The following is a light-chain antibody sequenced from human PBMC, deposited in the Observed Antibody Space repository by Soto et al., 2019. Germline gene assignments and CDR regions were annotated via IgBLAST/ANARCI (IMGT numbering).Light chain of an antibody. CDR3: CSYAADYSLV. Sequence: QSALTQPRSVSASPGQSVTISCTGTSSNVGDYNHVSWYQQNPGKAPKLMIYDASKRPSGVPDRFSGSKSGNAASLTISGLQADDEADYYCCSYAADYSLVFGGGTKLTVL. V-gene: IGLV2-11*01. J-gene: IGLJ3*02. CDR2: DAS. CDR1: SSNVGDYNH.